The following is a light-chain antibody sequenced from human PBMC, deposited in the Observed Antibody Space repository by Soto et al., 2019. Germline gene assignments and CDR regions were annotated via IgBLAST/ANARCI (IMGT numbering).Light chain of an antibody. CDR1: QSVSNNY. CDR3: QQRSKWVT. V-gene: IGKV3D-20*02. CDR2: GAS. J-gene: IGKJ4*01. Sequence: EIVLTQSPGTLSLSPGARAARSCRASQSVSNNYLAWYQQKPGQAPRLLIYGASNRATGIPDRFSGSGSGTDFTLTISRLEPEDFGIYYCQQRSKWVTFGRGTKVDIK.